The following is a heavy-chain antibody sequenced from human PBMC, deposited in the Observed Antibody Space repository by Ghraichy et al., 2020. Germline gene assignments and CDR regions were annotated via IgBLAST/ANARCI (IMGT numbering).Heavy chain of an antibody. CDR1: GFTFSTYV. D-gene: IGHD3-9*01. CDR3: ARDLDWILYDY. Sequence: GGSLRLSCAASGFTFSTYVMHWVRQAPGKGLVWVSRISNDGRITSYADSVKGRFTISRDNAKNTLFLQVNSLRAEDTAMYYCARDLDWILYDYWGHGTVVTVSS. J-gene: IGHJ4*01. CDR2: ISNDGRIT. V-gene: IGHV3-74*01.